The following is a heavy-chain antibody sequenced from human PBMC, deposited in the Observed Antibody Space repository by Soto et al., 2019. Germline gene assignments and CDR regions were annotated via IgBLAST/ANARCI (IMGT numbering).Heavy chain of an antibody. CDR3: ARSPGAVAGYWYFDL. CDR2: IYYSGST. J-gene: IGHJ2*01. Sequence: QVQLQESGPGLVKPSETLSLTCTVSGGSISSYYWSWIRQPPGKGLEWIGYIYYSGSTNYNPSLKSRVTISVDTSKNQFSLKLSSVTAADTAVYYCARSPGAVAGYWYFDLWGRGTLVTVSS. V-gene: IGHV4-59*01. D-gene: IGHD6-19*01. CDR1: GGSISSYY.